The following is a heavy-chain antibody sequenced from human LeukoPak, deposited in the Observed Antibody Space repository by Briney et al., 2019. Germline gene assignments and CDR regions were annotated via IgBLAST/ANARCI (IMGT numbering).Heavy chain of an antibody. V-gene: IGHV4-4*02. D-gene: IGHD3-16*01. J-gene: IGHJ4*02. CDR2: VHLSGAS. Sequence: SETLSLTCAVSGGSILTTYWWSWVRQPPGKGLEWIGEVHLSGASNYNPSLKSRVSMSIDKSKNQLSLKLTSVTAADTAMYCARERGAFSPFGFWGQGTLVTVSS. CDR1: GGSILTTYW. CDR3: ARERGAFSPFGF.